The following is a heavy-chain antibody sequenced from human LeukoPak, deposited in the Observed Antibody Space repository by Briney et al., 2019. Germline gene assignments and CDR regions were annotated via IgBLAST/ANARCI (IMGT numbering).Heavy chain of an antibody. Sequence: SETLSLTCSVSGGSFSSYYWNWIRQPAGKGLEWIGRIYSSGSTNYNPSLKSRVTMSVDTSKNQFSLTLSFVTAADTAVYYCARGDSSASNCFDPWGQGTLVTVSS. CDR1: GGSFSSYY. V-gene: IGHV4-4*07. CDR2: IYSSGST. CDR3: ARGDSSASNCFDP. D-gene: IGHD6-19*01. J-gene: IGHJ5*02.